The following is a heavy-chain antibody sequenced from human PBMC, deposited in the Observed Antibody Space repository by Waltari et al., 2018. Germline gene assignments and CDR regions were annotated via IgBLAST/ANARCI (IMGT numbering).Heavy chain of an antibody. CDR1: GYTFTSYG. CDR2: ISAYNGNT. Sequence: QVQLVQSGAEVKKPGASVKVSCKASGYTFTSYGISWVRQAPGQGLEWMGWISAYNGNTNYARKLQGRVTMTTDTATSTAYMELRSLRSDDTAVYYCATATRSSYSSSWYQGYYGMDVWGQGTTVTVSS. D-gene: IGHD6-13*01. CDR3: ATATRSSYSSSWYQGYYGMDV. V-gene: IGHV1-18*01. J-gene: IGHJ6*02.